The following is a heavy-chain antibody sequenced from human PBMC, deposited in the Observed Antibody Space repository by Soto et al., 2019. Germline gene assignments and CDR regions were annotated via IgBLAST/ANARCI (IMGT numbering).Heavy chain of an antibody. CDR1: GFTFSSYS. Sequence: GGSLRLSCAASGFTFSSYSMNWVRQAPGKGLEWVSYISSSSSTIYYADSVKGRSTISRDNAKNSLYLQMNSLRAEDTAVYYCALEGFLEWLSPLYYYKDVWGKGTTVTVSS. J-gene: IGHJ6*03. CDR2: ISSSSSTI. V-gene: IGHV3-48*01. D-gene: IGHD3-3*01. CDR3: ALEGFLEWLSPLYYYKDV.